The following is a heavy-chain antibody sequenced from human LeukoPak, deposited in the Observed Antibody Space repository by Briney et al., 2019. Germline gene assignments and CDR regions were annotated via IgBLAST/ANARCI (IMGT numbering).Heavy chain of an antibody. J-gene: IGHJ4*02. V-gene: IGHV1-18*04. CDR3: ARDLKRGYSSGRYSWGTGSSNDY. CDR2: ISGYNGNT. D-gene: IGHD6-19*01. CDR1: GYTFTSYY. Sequence: ASVKVSCKASGYTFTSYYIYWVRQAPGQGLEWMGWISGYNGNTNYAQQKLQGRVTMTTDTSTSTAYMELRSLRSDDTAVYYCARDLKRGYSSGRYSWGTGSSNDYWGQGTLVTVSS.